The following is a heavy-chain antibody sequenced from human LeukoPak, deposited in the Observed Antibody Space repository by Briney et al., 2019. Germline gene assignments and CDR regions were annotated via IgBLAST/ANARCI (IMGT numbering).Heavy chain of an antibody. CDR1: GFSFSTLG. D-gene: IGHD5-12*01. V-gene: IGHV3-30*18. CDR2: ISPECTVK. J-gene: IGHJ4*02. CDR3: AKEVRGYAGFDY. Sequence: GGVLRLSCAASGFSFSTLGMHWVRQAPGKGLEWVAVISPECTVKFHADSVKGRFTISRDNSKHTLYLQMNSLTVEDTAVYYCAKEVRGYAGFDYWGQGTLVTVSS.